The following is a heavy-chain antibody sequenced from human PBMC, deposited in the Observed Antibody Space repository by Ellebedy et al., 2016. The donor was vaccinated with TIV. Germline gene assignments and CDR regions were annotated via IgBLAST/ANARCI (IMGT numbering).Heavy chain of an antibody. J-gene: IGHJ4*02. CDR2: INSDGSIT. Sequence: PGGSLRLSCAAPGFTFSGYWMSWVRQAPGKGLVWVSRINSDGSITSYTDSMKGRFTISRDNAKNTLYLQMNSLTAEDTAIYYCARANQQLPRVVAFWGQGTLVTVSS. D-gene: IGHD6-13*01. CDR1: GFTFSGYW. CDR3: ARANQQLPRVVAF. V-gene: IGHV3-74*01.